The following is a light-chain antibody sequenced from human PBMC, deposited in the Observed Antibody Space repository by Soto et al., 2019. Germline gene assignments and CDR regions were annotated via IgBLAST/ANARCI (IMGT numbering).Light chain of an antibody. V-gene: IGKV1-39*01. Sequence: DIQITQSPYSLSTSVGDRITITCRASQSISSFLNWYQHKPGKAPNLLIYAASSLQSGVPSRFSGSGSGTEFTLTISSLQPEDFATYYCQQSYSTPRTFGQGTTLEIK. CDR3: QQSYSTPRT. CDR1: QSISSF. J-gene: IGKJ2*01. CDR2: AAS.